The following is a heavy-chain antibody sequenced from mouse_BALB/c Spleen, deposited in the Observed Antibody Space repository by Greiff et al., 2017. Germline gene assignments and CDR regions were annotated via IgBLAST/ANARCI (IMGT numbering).Heavy chain of an antibody. J-gene: IGHJ1*01. D-gene: IGHD1-1*01. V-gene: IGHV1S29*02. Sequence: VQLQQSGPELVKPGASVKISCKASGYTFTDYNMHWVKQSHGKSLEWIGYIYPYNGGTGYNQKFKSKATLTVDNSSSTAYMELRSLTSEDSAVYYCARERFYYGSSGYFDVWGAGTTVTVSS. CDR3: ARERFYYGSSGYFDV. CDR1: GYTFTDYN. CDR2: IYPYNGGT.